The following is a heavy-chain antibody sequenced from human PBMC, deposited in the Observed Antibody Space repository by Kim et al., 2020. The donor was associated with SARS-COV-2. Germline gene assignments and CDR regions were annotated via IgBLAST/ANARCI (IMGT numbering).Heavy chain of an antibody. D-gene: IGHD6-13*01. Sequence: SQTLSLTCAISGDSVSSNSAAWNWIRQSPSRGLEWLGRTYYRSKWYNDYAVSVKSRITINPDTSKNQFSLQLNSVTPEDTAVYYCAREGRYSSSWYPGVDGMDVWGQGTTVTVSS. CDR3: AREGRYSSSWYPGVDGMDV. J-gene: IGHJ6*02. CDR2: TYYRSKWYN. V-gene: IGHV6-1*01. CDR1: GDSVSSNSAA.